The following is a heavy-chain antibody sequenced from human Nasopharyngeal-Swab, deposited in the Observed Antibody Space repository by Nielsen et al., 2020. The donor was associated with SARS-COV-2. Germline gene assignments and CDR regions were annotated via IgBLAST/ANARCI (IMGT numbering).Heavy chain of an antibody. Sequence: GGSLRLSCAASGFTFSSYSMNWVRQAPGKGLEWVSSISSSSSYIYYADSVKGRFTISRDNAKNSLYLQMNSLRAEDTAVYYCARGRSSSWHGEYFDYWGQGTLVTVSS. CDR3: ARGRSSSWHGEYFDY. J-gene: IGHJ4*02. V-gene: IGHV3-21*01. D-gene: IGHD6-13*01. CDR2: ISSSSSYI. CDR1: GFTFSSYS.